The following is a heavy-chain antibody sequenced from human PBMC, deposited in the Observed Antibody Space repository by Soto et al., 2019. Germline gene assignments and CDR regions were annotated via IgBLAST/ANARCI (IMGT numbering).Heavy chain of an antibody. CDR3: ARIDIVVVPAATGDY. J-gene: IGHJ4*02. CDR2: IYYSGST. Sequence: QLQLQESGPGLVKPSETLSLTCTVSGGSISSSSYYWGWIRQPPGKGLEWIGSIYYSGSTYYNPSLKSRVTISVDTSKNQFSLKLSSVTAADTAVYYCARIDIVVVPAATGDYWGQGTLVTVSS. D-gene: IGHD2-2*01. CDR1: GGSISSSSYY. V-gene: IGHV4-39*01.